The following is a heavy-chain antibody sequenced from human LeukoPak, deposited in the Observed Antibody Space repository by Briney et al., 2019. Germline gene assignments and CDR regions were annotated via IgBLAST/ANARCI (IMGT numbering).Heavy chain of an antibody. D-gene: IGHD1-26*01. CDR1: GFTFSSYW. CDR2: IKQDGSEK. J-gene: IGHJ4*02. CDR3: SRLGGSYYHY. Sequence: GGSLRLSCAASGFTFSSYWMSWVRQAPGKGLEWVANIKQDGSEKYYVDSVKGRFTISRDNAKKSLYLQMNSLRADDTAVYHCSRLGGSYYHYWGQGTLVTVSS. V-gene: IGHV3-7*01.